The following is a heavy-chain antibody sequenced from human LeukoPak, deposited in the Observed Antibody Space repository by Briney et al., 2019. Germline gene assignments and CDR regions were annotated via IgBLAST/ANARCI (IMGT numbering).Heavy chain of an antibody. J-gene: IGHJ4*02. CDR3: AISTLVGATDFDY. D-gene: IGHD1-26*01. CDR1: GYSFTSYW. Sequence: GESLQISCQGSGYSFTSYWIGWVRRMPGKGLEWMGIIYPGDSDTRYSPSFQGQVTISADKSISTAYLQWSSLKASDTAMYYCAISTLVGATDFDYWGQGTLVTVSS. CDR2: IYPGDSDT. V-gene: IGHV5-51*01.